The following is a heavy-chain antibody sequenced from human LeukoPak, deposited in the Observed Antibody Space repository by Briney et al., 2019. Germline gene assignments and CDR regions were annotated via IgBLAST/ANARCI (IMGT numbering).Heavy chain of an antibody. CDR3: TCSTYDSGFDP. D-gene: IGHD5-12*01. V-gene: IGHV3-73*01. Sequence: GGSPRLSCAASEFTFSGSAMHWGRQASGKGLEWVGRIRSKANNYATAYAASVKGRFTISRDDSKNTAYLQMNSLKTEDTAVYYCTCSTYDSGFDPWGQGTLVTVSS. CDR1: EFTFSGSA. CDR2: IRSKANNYAT. J-gene: IGHJ5*02.